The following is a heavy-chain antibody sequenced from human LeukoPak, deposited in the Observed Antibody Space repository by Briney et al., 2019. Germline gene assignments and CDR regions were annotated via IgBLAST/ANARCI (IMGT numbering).Heavy chain of an antibody. CDR2: IFYSGDT. Sequence: SQTLSLTCTVSGASIRSSSYYWGWIRQPPGKGLEWIGSIFYSGDTYYNASLKSRVTISVDTSKKHFSLKLTSVTSADTAVYYCARRTSGGGLFDYWGQGTLVTVSS. J-gene: IGHJ4*02. CDR1: GASIRSSSYY. V-gene: IGHV4-39*02. CDR3: ARRTSGGGLFDY. D-gene: IGHD3-10*01.